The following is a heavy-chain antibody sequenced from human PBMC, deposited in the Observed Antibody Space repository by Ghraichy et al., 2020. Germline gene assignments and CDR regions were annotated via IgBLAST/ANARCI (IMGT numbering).Heavy chain of an antibody. D-gene: IGHD2-15*01. Sequence: GGSLRLSCAASGFTFSAYSMNWVRQAPGKGLEWVSSISSSSSYIYYADSVKGRFTISRDNAKNSQYLQMNSLRAEDTAVYYCARDGGYCSTGNCYRTGGDYWGQGTLVTVSS. CDR2: ISSSSSYI. V-gene: IGHV3-21*01. J-gene: IGHJ4*02. CDR3: ARDGGYCSTGNCYRTGGDY. CDR1: GFTFSAYS.